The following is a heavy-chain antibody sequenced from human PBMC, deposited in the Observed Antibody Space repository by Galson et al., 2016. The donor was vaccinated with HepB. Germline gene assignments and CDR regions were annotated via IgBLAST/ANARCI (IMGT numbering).Heavy chain of an antibody. CDR1: GVTFRHYA. V-gene: IGHV3-30*03. CDR3: TRVGPTGYYFDY. Sequence: SLRLSCASSGVTFRHYAMHWFRQAPGHGLEWVAIISHDGSLKYYADSVKGRFTISRYNSNNTLYLQMNTLRAEDTAIYYCTRVGPTGYYFDYWGQGALVTVSS. D-gene: IGHD3-10*01. CDR2: ISHDGSLK. J-gene: IGHJ4*02.